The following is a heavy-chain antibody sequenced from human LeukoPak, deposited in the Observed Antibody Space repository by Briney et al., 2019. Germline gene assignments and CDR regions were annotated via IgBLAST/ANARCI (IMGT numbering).Heavy chain of an antibody. CDR2: TFYLGST. CDR3: ARDVGGKDDY. J-gene: IGHJ4*02. D-gene: IGHD4-23*01. CDR1: VGSISSGNFY. V-gene: IGHV4-30-4*01. Sequence: SQSLSLTCTVSVGSISSGNFYWSWIRQPPGRGLEWIGYTFYLGSTYYNLSLKSRVTMSVDTSKNQFSLKLSSVTAADTAVYYCARDVGGKDDYWGQGTLVTVSS.